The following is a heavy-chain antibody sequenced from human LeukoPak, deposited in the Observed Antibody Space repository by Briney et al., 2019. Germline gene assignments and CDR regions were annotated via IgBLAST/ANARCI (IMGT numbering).Heavy chain of an antibody. CDR3: AREVAGTFYFDY. J-gene: IGHJ4*02. D-gene: IGHD6-19*01. CDR2: INHSGST. CDR1: GGSFSGYY. Sequence: SETLSLTCAVCGGSFSGYYWSWIRQPPGKGLEWIGEINHSGSTNYNPSLKSRVTISVDTSKNQFSLKLSSVTAADTAVYYCAREVAGTFYFDYWGQGTLVTVSS. V-gene: IGHV4-34*01.